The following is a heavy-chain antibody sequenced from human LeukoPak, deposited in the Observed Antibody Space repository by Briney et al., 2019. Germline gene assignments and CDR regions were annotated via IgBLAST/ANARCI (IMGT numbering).Heavy chain of an antibody. J-gene: IGHJ6*02. CDR2: IYTSGST. CDR3: ARDQTYGSGSYFDSKSPYGMDV. V-gene: IGHV4-4*07. CDR1: GASISSYY. Sequence: SETLSLTCTVSGASISSYYWSWTRQPAGKGLEWIGRIYTSGSTNYNPSLKSRVTMSVDTSKNQFSLKLSSVTAADTAVYYCARDQTYGSGSYFDSKSPYGMDVWGQGTTVTVSS. D-gene: IGHD3-10*01.